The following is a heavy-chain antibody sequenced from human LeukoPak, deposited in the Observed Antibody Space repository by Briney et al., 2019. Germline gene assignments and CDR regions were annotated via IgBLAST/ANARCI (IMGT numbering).Heavy chain of an antibody. Sequence: GASVKVSCKASRYTFTSYTIHWVRQAPGQRLEWLVWINTGNGNTEYSQKFQGRVNVTTDTSASTAYMELSSLRSEHTAAYYCARCGYSDAWSCDHWGQGTLVTVSS. D-gene: IGHD5-18*01. CDR1: RYTFTSYT. J-gene: IGHJ5*02. CDR2: INTGNGNT. V-gene: IGHV1-3*04. CDR3: ARCGYSDAWSCDH.